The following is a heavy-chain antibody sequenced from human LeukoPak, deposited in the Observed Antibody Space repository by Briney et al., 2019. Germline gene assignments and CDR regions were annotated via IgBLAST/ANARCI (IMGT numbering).Heavy chain of an antibody. J-gene: IGHJ3*02. Sequence: SGRSLRLSCAASGFTFSSYAMHWVRQAPGKGLEWVAVISYDGSNKYYADSVKGRFTISRDNSKNTLYLQMNSLRAEDTAAYYCARDRVRIQLWPDAFDIWGQGTMVTVSS. CDR2: ISYDGSNK. V-gene: IGHV3-30-3*01. D-gene: IGHD5-18*01. CDR1: GFTFSSYA. CDR3: ARDRVRIQLWPDAFDI.